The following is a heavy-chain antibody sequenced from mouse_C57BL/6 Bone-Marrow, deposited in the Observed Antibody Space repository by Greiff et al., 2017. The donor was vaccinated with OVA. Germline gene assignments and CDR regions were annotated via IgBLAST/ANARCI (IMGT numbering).Heavy chain of an antibody. V-gene: IGHV1-69*01. Sequence: QVQLQQPGAELVMPGASVKLSCKASGYTFTSYWMHWVKQRPGQGLEWIGEIDPSDSYTNYNQKFKGKSTLTVDKSSSTAYMQLSSLTSEDSAVYYCAIGGIPYLYWYFDVWGTGTTVTVSS. CDR2: IDPSDSYT. D-gene: IGHD5-5*01. CDR1: GYTFTSYW. CDR3: AIGGIPYLYWYFDV. J-gene: IGHJ1*03.